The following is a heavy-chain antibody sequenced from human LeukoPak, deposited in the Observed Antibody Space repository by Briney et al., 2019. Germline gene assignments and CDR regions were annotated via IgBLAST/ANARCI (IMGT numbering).Heavy chain of an antibody. V-gene: IGHV3-48*03. CDR3: AKNRGSLVEWRYYFDY. CDR1: GFTFSSYE. CDR2: ISSSGSTI. J-gene: IGHJ4*02. D-gene: IGHD1-26*01. Sequence: PGGSLRLSCAASGFTFSSYEMNWVRQAPGKGLEWVSYISSSGSTIYYADSVKGRFTISRDNAKNSLYLQMNSLRAEDTAVYYCAKNRGSLVEWRYYFDYWGQGTLVTVSS.